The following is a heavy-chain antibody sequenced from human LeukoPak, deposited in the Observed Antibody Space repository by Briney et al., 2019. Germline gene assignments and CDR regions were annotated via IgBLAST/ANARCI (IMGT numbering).Heavy chain of an antibody. Sequence: SETLSLTCTVSGGSISSYYWSWIRQPAGKGLEWIGRIYTSGSTNYNPSLKSRVTMSVDTSKNQFSLKLSSVTAADTAVYYCARGGVGCSSTSCYRYYFDYWGRGTLVTVSS. V-gene: IGHV4-4*07. J-gene: IGHJ4*02. CDR2: IYTSGST. CDR1: GGSISSYY. CDR3: ARGGVGCSSTSCYRYYFDY. D-gene: IGHD2-2*01.